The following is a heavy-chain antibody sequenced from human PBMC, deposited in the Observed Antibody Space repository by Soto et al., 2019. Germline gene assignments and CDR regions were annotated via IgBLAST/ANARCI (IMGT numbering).Heavy chain of an antibody. V-gene: IGHV1-3*01. J-gene: IGHJ5*02. CDR2: INAGNGNT. Sequence: QVQLVQSGAEVKKPGASVKVSCKASGYTFTSYAMHWVRQAPGQRLEWMGWINAGNGNTKYLQKFQGRVTITRDTSASTAYMELSSLRSEDTAVYYCARGRDIVVVPDWFDPWGQGTLVTVSS. CDR1: GYTFTSYA. CDR3: ARGRDIVVVPDWFDP. D-gene: IGHD2-2*01.